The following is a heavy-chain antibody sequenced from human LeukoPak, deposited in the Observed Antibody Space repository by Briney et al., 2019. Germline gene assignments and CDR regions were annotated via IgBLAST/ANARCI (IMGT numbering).Heavy chain of an antibody. D-gene: IGHD5-18*01. J-gene: IGHJ4*02. CDR3: ATRGAYSPPY. V-gene: IGHV3-23*01. Sequence: PGGSLRLSCTASGFTLSSYEMSWIRQAPGKGLEWVSSIDYSGGDTHYADSVKGRFTISRDNSKNTLYLQLSSLRGDDTAVYFCATRGAYSPPYWGQGTLVSVSS. CDR2: IDYSGGDT. CDR1: GFTLSSYE.